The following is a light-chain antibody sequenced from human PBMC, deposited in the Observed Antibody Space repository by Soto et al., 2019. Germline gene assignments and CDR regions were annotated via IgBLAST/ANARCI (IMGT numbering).Light chain of an antibody. CDR1: SSDVGSYNC. CDR2: DVS. Sequence: QSVLTQPPSASGSPGQSVTISCTGTSSDVGSYNCVSWYQQPPGTAPKLMIYDVSNRPSGVPDRFSGSKSGNTASLTISGLQADDEADYYCSSYTGSNNDVFGAGTKLTVL. CDR3: SSYTGSNNDV. J-gene: IGLJ2*01. V-gene: IGLV2-18*02.